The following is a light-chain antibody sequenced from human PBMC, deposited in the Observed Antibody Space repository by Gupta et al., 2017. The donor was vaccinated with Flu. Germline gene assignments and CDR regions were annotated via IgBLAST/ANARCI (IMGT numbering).Light chain of an antibody. CDR3: SSYTSGSTLVVA. V-gene: IGLV2-14*01. CDR1: TSDVGGYNS. J-gene: IGLJ2*01. CDR2: EVS. Sequence: QSALTQPASVSGSPGQSITISCTGTTSDVGGYNSVSWYQQRPGTAPKLMSYEVSNRPSGISNRFSGSKSGSTAALTTSGLQAEDEADYDGSSYTSGSTLVVACGGGTKLT.